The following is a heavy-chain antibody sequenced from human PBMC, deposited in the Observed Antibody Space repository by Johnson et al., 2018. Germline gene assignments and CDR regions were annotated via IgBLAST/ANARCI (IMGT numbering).Heavy chain of an antibody. CDR3: ARVTVFENMDV. D-gene: IGHD3-16*01. Sequence: VQLVESGGGLVQPGGSXRLSCAASGFTFSSYSMNWVRQAPGKGLEWVLYISSSSSTIYYADSMKGRFTISRDNAKNSLYLQMNSLRAEDTAVYYCARVTVFENMDVWGKGTTVTVSS. CDR2: ISSSSSTI. J-gene: IGHJ6*03. V-gene: IGHV3-48*04. CDR1: GFTFSSYS.